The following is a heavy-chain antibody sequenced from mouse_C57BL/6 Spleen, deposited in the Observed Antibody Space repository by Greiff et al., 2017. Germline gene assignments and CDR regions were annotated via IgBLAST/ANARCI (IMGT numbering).Heavy chain of an antibody. CDR1: GYTFTSYW. CDR3: ARGGINLLLDY. Sequence: QVQLQQPGAELVMPGASVKLSCKASGYTFTSYWMHWVKQRPGQGLEWIGEIDPSDSYTNYNQKFKGKSTLTVHKSSSTAYMQLSSLTSEDSAVYYCARGGINLLLDYWGQGTTLTVSS. D-gene: IGHD1-1*01. V-gene: IGHV1-69*01. CDR2: IDPSDSYT. J-gene: IGHJ2*01.